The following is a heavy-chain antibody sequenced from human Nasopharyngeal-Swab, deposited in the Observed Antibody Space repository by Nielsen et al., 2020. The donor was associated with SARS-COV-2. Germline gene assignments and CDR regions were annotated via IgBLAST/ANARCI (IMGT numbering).Heavy chain of an antibody. CDR1: GFTFTSHG. D-gene: IGHD5-18*01. V-gene: IGHV3-30*02. J-gene: IGHJ4*02. CDR3: AKDRQLWSNDFDY. CDR2: IRNDGSNK. Sequence: GESLKISCAASGFTFTSHGMYWVRQAPGEGLDWVAFIRNDGSNKNYADSVKGRFTISRDNSKNTLYLQMNSLRAEDTAMCYCAKDRQLWSNDFDYWGQGTLVTVSS.